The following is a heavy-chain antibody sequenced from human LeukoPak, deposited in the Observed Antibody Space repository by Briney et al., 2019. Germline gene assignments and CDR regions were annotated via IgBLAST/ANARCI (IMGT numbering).Heavy chain of an antibody. V-gene: IGHV3-7*03. D-gene: IGHD3-3*01. CDR2: IKQDGCEK. CDR3: ARSGLRWGYNWIDP. J-gene: IGHJ5*02. Sequence: GGSLRLSCAASGFTFSSYWMSWVRQAPGKWLEWVANIKQDGCEKYYVDSVKGRFTISTDNAKNSLYLQMNSLRAEDTDVYYGARSGLRWGYNWIDPWGQGILVTVSS. CDR1: GFTFSSYW.